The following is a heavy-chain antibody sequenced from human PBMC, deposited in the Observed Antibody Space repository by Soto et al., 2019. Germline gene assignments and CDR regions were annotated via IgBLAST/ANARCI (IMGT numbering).Heavy chain of an antibody. V-gene: IGHV3-74*01. CDR1: GLTFNNYW. CDR3: AGGFNTHNNTNQGGWFDH. D-gene: IGHD2-8*01. Sequence: PGGSLRLSCAASGLTFNNYWMHWVRQAPGKGLVWISRISGDGSTTTYADSVKGRLTISRDNAKNTLYLQMNSLRPEDTAVYYCAGGFNTHNNTNQGGWFDHWGQGTLVTVSA. J-gene: IGHJ5*02. CDR2: ISGDGSTT.